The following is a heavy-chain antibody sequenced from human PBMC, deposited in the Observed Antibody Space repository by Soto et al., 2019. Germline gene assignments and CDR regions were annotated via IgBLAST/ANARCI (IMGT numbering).Heavy chain of an antibody. V-gene: IGHV1-3*01. Sequence: GASVKVSCKASGYTFSNYGIHWVRQAPGQRLDWMGLINAGNGNTKYSQKFQGRVTLSRDTSASTAYMELSSLRSEDTALYYCASCPQNCITSSPCCLFFDYWGQGTLVTVSS. CDR1: GYTFSNYG. CDR2: INAGNGNT. J-gene: IGHJ4*02. CDR3: ASCPQNCITSSPCCLFFDY. D-gene: IGHD3-10*01.